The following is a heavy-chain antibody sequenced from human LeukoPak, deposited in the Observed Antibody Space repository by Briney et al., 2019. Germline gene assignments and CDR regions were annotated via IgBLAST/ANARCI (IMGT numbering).Heavy chain of an antibody. CDR3: ARDQIPYSSSSTAYYYYGMDV. D-gene: IGHD6-13*01. CDR2: IIPIFGTA. J-gene: IGHJ6*02. CDR1: GGTFSSYA. V-gene: IGHV1-69*01. Sequence: SVTVSCKASGGTFSSYAISWVRPAPGQGLEWMGGIIPIFGTANYAQKFQGRVTITADESTSTAYMELSSLRSEDTAVYYCARDQIPYSSSSTAYYYYGMDVWGQGTTVTVSS.